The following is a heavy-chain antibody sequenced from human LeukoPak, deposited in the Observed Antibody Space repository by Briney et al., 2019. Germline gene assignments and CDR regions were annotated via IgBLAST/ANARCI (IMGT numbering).Heavy chain of an antibody. Sequence: PGGSLRLSCAASGFTFSSYAMHWVRQAPGKGLEWVAVISYDGSNKYYADSVKGRFTISRDNSKNTLYLQMNGLRAEDTAVYYCATHTPRYSSSWNAFDIWGQGTMVTVSS. V-gene: IGHV3-30-3*01. CDR2: ISYDGSNK. D-gene: IGHD6-13*01. CDR1: GFTFSSYA. CDR3: ATHTPRYSSSWNAFDI. J-gene: IGHJ3*02.